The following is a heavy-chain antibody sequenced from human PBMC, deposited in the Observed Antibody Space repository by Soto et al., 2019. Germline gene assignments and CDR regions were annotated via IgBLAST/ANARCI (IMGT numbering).Heavy chain of an antibody. CDR1: GYSFTTYW. CDR3: ARLAGTTFYFDY. D-gene: IGHD1-1*01. Sequence: PGESLKISCQASGYSFTTYWISWVRQMPGKGLECMGRIDPTDSYTDYGPSFEGHVTMSVDRSINTAYLEWSSLKASDSAMYYCARLAGTTFYFDYWGQGTLVTVSS. V-gene: IGHV5-10-1*01. J-gene: IGHJ4*02. CDR2: IDPTDSYT.